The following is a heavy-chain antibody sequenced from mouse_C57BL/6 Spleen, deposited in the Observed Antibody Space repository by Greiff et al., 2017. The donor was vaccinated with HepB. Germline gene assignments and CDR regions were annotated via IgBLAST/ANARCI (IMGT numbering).Heavy chain of an antibody. CDR1: GFTFSSYA. Sequence: EVKLVESGEGLVKPGGSLKLSCAASGFTFSSYAMSWVRQTPEKGLEWVAYISRGGDYIYYADTVKGRFTISRDNARNTLYLQLSSLKSADTAMYYCTRYSPRGDYFDYWGQGTTLTVSS. V-gene: IGHV5-9-1*02. CDR2: ISRGGDYI. CDR3: TRYSPRGDYFDY. J-gene: IGHJ2*01.